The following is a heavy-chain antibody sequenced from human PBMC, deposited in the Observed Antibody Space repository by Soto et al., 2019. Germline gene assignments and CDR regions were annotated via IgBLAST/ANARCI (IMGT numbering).Heavy chain of an antibody. CDR1: GYTFTNYG. Sequence: QFQLIQSGAEVKKPGASVKVSCKASGYTFTNYGISWVRQAPGQGLEWMGWISAYNGNTNYAQSLQGRVTMTTDTSTNSAYMELRSLRFVDTAVYYCARRTFEPNGSSDLCGQGTLVTVSS. V-gene: IGHV1-18*01. CDR2: ISAYNGNT. CDR3: ARRTFEPNGSSDL. J-gene: IGHJ4*02. D-gene: IGHD3-10*01.